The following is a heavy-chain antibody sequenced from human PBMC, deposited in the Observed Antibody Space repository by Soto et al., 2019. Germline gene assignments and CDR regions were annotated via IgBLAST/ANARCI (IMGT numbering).Heavy chain of an antibody. CDR2: IYHSGST. J-gene: IGHJ4*02. CDR3: ARGDSGYDPLDY. CDR1: GGSISSSNW. Sequence: QVQLQESGPGLVKPSGTLSLTCAVSGGSISSSNWWSWVRHPPGKGLEWIVEIYHSGSTNYNPSLTSRVTTSGDKSKKPFSLKLSSVTAADTAVYYCARGDSGYDPLDYWGQGTLVTVSS. V-gene: IGHV4-4*02. D-gene: IGHD5-12*01.